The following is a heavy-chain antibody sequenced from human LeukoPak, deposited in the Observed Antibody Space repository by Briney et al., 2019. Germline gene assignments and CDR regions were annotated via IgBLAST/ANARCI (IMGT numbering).Heavy chain of an antibody. CDR2: IIPIFGTA. D-gene: IGHD1-26*01. J-gene: IGHJ4*02. V-gene: IGHV1-69*13. CDR3: ARVGGSVDSGLFDY. Sequence: SVKVPCKASGGTFSSYAISWVRQAPGQGLEWMGGIIPIFGTANYAQKFQGRVTITADESTSTAYMELSSLRSEDTAVYYCARVGGSVDSGLFDYWGQGTLVTVSS. CDR1: GGTFSSYA.